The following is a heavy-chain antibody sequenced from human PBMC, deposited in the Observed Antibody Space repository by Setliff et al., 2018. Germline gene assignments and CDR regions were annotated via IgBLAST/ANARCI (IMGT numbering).Heavy chain of an antibody. CDR1: GFTLSRLW. J-gene: IGHJ6*03. CDR2: LHPNGITT. V-gene: IGHV3-74*01. D-gene: IGHD2-2*01. CDR3: ARSPRPPTSLDYVDV. Sequence: GGSLRLSCVTSGFTLSRLWMHWVRQVPGKGLVWVSRLHPNGITTRYADSVKGRFTIYRDMAENTLYLQMNSLRAEDTAVYYCARSPRPPTSLDYVDVWGDGTMVTVSS.